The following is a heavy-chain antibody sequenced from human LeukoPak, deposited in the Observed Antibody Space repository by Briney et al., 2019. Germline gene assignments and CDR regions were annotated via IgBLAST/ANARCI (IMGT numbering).Heavy chain of an antibody. V-gene: IGHV3-30*04. CDR2: ISYDGSNK. D-gene: IGHD6-19*01. CDR1: GFTFSSYA. J-gene: IGHJ4*02. Sequence: GGSLRLSCAASGFTFSSYAMHWVRQAPGKGLEWVAVISYDGSNKYYADSVKGRFTISRDNSKNTLYLQMNSLRAEDTAVYYCARDFRVAVAGRVLGSFDYWGQGTLVTVSS. CDR3: ARDFRVAVAGRVLGSFDY.